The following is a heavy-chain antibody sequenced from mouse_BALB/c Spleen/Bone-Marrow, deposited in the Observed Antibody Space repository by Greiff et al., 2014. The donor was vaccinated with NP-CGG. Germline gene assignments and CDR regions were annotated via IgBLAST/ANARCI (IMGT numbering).Heavy chain of an antibody. Sequence: QVQLQQSGSVLVRPGASVKLSCKASGYTFTSSWMHWAKQRPGQGLEWIGEIHPNSGNTNYNEKFKGKATLTVDTSPSTAYVDLSSLTSEDSAVYYCARGATALDYWGQGTTLTVSS. CDR3: ARGATALDY. CDR1: GYTFTSSW. V-gene: IGHV1S130*01. J-gene: IGHJ2*01. D-gene: IGHD1-2*01. CDR2: IHPNSGNT.